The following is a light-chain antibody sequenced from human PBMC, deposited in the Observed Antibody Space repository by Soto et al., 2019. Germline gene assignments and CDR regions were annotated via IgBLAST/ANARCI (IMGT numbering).Light chain of an antibody. CDR1: SSDVGSYKY. CDR2: EVS. V-gene: IGLV2-8*01. CDR3: SSYAGSNNPVL. Sequence: QSALTQPPSASGSPGQSVTISCTGTSSDVGSYKYVSWYQQHPGKAPKLMIYEVSQRPSGVPDRFSGSKSGNTASLTVSGLQADDEADYYCSSYAGSNNPVLFGGGTKLTVL. J-gene: IGLJ2*01.